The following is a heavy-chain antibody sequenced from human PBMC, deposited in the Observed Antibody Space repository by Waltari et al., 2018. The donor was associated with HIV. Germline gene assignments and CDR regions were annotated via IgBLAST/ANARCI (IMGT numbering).Heavy chain of an antibody. Sequence: EEQLLESGGDLTQPGGSLGISGVISGVDVRRTSLSLCRLVPGKGLELVSVIYSNSNTYYVASGKGRFTIFRDNSRNTVYLQMNSLRVEDTAVYYCARMHRYYGSEQSRYFYFGFDVWGQGTTVTVS. CDR1: GVDVRRTS. CDR2: IYSNSNT. J-gene: IGHJ6*02. V-gene: IGHV3-53*01. CDR3: ARMHRYYGSEQSRYFYFGFDV. D-gene: IGHD3-10*01.